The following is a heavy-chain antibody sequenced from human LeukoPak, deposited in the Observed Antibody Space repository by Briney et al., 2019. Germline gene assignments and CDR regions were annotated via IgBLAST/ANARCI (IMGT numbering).Heavy chain of an antibody. CDR1: GGSFSGYY. J-gene: IGHJ6*03. V-gene: IGHV4-34*01. CDR3: ARVTYSSGWGYYYYYMDV. Sequence: SETLSLTCAVYGGSFSGYYWSWIRQPPGKGLEWIGEINHSGSTNYNPSLKSRVTISVDTSKNQFSLKLSSVTAADTAVYYCARVTYSSGWGYYYYYMDVWGKGTTVTVSS. D-gene: IGHD6-19*01. CDR2: INHSGST.